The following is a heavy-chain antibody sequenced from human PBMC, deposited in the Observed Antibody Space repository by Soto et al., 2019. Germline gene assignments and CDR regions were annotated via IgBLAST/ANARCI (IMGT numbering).Heavy chain of an antibody. CDR2: LNWDGDDT. CDR3: ARGDIAVAVSCGY. Sequence: EVQLVESGGGVVRPGGSLRLSCAASGFNFDEYGMTWVRQAPGKGLEWVSGLNWDGDDTGYADSVKGRFTISRDNAKNSLYLEMNSLRAEDTALYYCARGDIAVAVSCGYWGQGTLVTVSS. CDR1: GFNFDEYG. V-gene: IGHV3-20*04. D-gene: IGHD6-19*01. J-gene: IGHJ4*02.